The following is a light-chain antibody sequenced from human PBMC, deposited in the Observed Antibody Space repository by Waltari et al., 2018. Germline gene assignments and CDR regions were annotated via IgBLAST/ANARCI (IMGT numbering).Light chain of an antibody. J-gene: IGKJ1*01. CDR3: QQYYGTPPT. Sequence: DIVMTQSPDSLALSLGEWATINCKSNQSLFYSSNNKNYLAWYQQRPGQPPKLLIYWASTRESGVPDRFSGSGSGTDFTLTISSLQADDVAVYDCQQYYGTPPTFGQGTKVEIK. CDR1: QSLFYSSNNKNY. V-gene: IGKV4-1*01. CDR2: WAS.